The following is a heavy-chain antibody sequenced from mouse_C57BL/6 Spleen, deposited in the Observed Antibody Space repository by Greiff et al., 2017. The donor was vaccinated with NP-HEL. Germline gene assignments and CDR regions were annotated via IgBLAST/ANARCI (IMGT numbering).Heavy chain of an antibody. CDR2: IWSGGST. V-gene: IGHV2-2*01. J-gene: IGHJ3*01. CDR3: ARNWYYGSSSAWFAY. D-gene: IGHD1-1*01. Sequence: VQLVESGPGLVQPSQSLSITCTVSGFSLTSYGVHWVRQSPGKGLEWLGVIWSGGSTDYNAAFISRLSISKDNSKSQVFFKMNSLQADDTAIYYCARNWYYGSSSAWFAYWGQGTLVTVSA. CDR1: GFSLTSYG.